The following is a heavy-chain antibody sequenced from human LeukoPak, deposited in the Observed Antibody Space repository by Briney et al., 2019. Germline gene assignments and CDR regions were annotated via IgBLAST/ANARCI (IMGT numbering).Heavy chain of an antibody. CDR1: GGSISSYY. D-gene: IGHD3-3*01. CDR3: ARGGYDFWSGSRNWFDP. CDR2: IYYSGST. V-gene: IGHV4-59*01. J-gene: IGHJ5*02. Sequence: PSETLSLTCTVSGGSISSYYWSWIRQPAGKGLEWIGYIYYSGSTNYNPSLKSRVTISVDTSKNQFSLKLSSVTAADTAVYYCARGGYDFWSGSRNWFDPWGQGTLVTVSS.